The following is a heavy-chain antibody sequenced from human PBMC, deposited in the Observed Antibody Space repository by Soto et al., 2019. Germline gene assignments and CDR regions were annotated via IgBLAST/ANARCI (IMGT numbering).Heavy chain of an antibody. CDR2: IIPILGIA. CDR1: GGTFSSYT. V-gene: IGHV1-69*04. J-gene: IGHJ3*02. Sequence: GASVKVSCKASGGTFSSYTISWVRQAPGQGLEWMGRIIPILGIANYAQKFQGRVTITADKSTSTAYMELSSLRSEDTAVYYCARDIPDSSRHYGAFDIWGQGTMVTVSS. CDR3: ARDIPDSSRHYGAFDI. D-gene: IGHD3-22*01.